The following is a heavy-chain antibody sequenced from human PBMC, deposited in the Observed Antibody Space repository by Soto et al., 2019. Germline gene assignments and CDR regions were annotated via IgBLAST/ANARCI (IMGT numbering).Heavy chain of an antibody. V-gene: IGHV3-33*01. CDR2: IRNDGSNK. Sequence: QVHLVESGGGVVQPGRSLRLSCAASGFTFSGYGMHWVRQAPGKGLEWVSVIRNDGSNKHYADAVKGRFTISRDNSKDRLYLQMNSLRAEDTAVYYCARDGVGATTYFGYFDYWGQGTLVTVSS. J-gene: IGHJ4*02. D-gene: IGHD1-26*01. CDR1: GFTFSGYG. CDR3: ARDGVGATTYFGYFDY.